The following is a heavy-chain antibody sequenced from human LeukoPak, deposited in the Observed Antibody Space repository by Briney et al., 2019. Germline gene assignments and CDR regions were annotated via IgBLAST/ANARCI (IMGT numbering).Heavy chain of an antibody. J-gene: IGHJ4*02. Sequence: ASVKVSCKASGYTFTGYYMHWVRQAPGQGLEWMGWINPNSGGTNYAQKFQGRVTMTRDTSISTAYMELSRLRSDNTAVYYCARITMVRGDNDYWGQGTLVTVSS. CDR1: GYTFTGYY. V-gene: IGHV1-2*02. CDR2: INPNSGGT. CDR3: ARITMVRGDNDY. D-gene: IGHD3-10*01.